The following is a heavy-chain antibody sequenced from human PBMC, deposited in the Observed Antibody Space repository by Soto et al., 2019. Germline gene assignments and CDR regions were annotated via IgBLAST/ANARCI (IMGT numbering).Heavy chain of an antibody. CDR1: GGSISSYY. CDR2: IYYSGST. Sequence: KPSETLSLTCTVSGGSISSYYWRWIRQPPGKGLEWIGYIYYSGSTNYNPSLKSRVTISVDTSKNHFSLKLSSVTATDTAVYYCARAYGDYVFDFWGQGTLVTVSS. J-gene: IGHJ4*02. D-gene: IGHD4-17*01. CDR3: ARAYGDYVFDF. V-gene: IGHV4-59*01.